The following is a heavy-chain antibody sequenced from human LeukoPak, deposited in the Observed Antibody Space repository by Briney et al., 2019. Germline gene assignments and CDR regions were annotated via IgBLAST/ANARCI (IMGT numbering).Heavy chain of an antibody. CDR1: GFIFSNYA. J-gene: IGHJ4*02. CDR3: AKSRSGGGSCYNY. D-gene: IGHD2-15*01. CDR2: ISGSDDST. Sequence: GGSLRLSCAASGFIFSNYAMGWVRQAPGKGLEWVSTISGSDDSTYYADSVRGRFTIPRDNSKNTLYLQMNSLRAEDTAVYYCAKSRSGGGSCYNYWGQGTLVTVSS. V-gene: IGHV3-23*01.